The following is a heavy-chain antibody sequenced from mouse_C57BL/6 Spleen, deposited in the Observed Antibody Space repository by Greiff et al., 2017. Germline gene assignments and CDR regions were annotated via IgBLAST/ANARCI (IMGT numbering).Heavy chain of an antibody. J-gene: IGHJ2*01. V-gene: IGHV1-50*01. Sequence: QVQLQQPGAELVKPGASVKLSCKASGYTFTSYWMQWVKQRPGQGLEWIGEIDPSDSYTNYNQKFKGKATLTVDTSSSTAYMQLSSLTSEDSAVYYCARRGFISYFDYWGQGTTLTVSS. CDR1: GYTFTSYW. CDR3: ARRGFISYFDY. CDR2: IDPSDSYT. D-gene: IGHD1-1*01.